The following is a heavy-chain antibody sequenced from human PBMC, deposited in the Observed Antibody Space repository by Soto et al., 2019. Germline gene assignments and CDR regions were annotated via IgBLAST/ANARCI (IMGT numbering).Heavy chain of an antibody. CDR2: ISYDGSNK. CDR3: YYDWGDRDSSGRQINDYDH. D-gene: IGHD6-19*01. CDR1: GFTFSSYG. J-gene: IGHJ4*02. Sequence: GGSLRLSCAASGFTFSSYGMHWVRQAPGKGLEWVAVISYDGSNKYYADSVKGRFTISRDNSKNTLYLQMNSLRAEDTAVYFCYYDWGDRDSSGRQINDYDHWGQGTLVTVSS. V-gene: IGHV3-30*03.